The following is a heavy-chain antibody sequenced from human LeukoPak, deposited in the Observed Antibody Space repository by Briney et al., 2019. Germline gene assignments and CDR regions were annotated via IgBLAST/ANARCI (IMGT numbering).Heavy chain of an antibody. CDR3: ARGVVVIIGKPSFDY. Sequence: SETLSLTCAVSGYSISSGYYRGWIRQPPGKGLEWIGSIYHSGSTYYNPSLKSRVTISVDTSKNQFSLKLSSVTAADTAVYYCARGVVVIIGKPSFDYWGQGTLVTVSS. V-gene: IGHV4-38-2*01. CDR1: GYSISSGYY. J-gene: IGHJ4*02. D-gene: IGHD3-22*01. CDR2: IYHSGST.